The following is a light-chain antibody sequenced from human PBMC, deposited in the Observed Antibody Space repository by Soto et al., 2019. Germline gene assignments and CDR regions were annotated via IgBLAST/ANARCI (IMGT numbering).Light chain of an antibody. Sequence: QSVLTQPASVSGSPGQSNTISCTETSSDVGNYDYVSWYQQYPGKAPKLMIYAVGRRPSGVSNRFSGSKSGNTASLTISGLQAEDEADYYCTSYTPSSTYVFGTGTKVTVL. CDR2: AVG. V-gene: IGLV2-14*03. CDR3: TSYTPSSTYV. J-gene: IGLJ1*01. CDR1: SSDVGNYDY.